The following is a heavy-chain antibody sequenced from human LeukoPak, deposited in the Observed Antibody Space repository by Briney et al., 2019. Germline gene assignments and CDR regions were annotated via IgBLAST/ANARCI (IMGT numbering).Heavy chain of an antibody. D-gene: IGHD3-22*01. CDR3: ARGWSSGFNP. Sequence: ASVKVSCKASGYTFTNYYLHWVRQAPGQGLEWMGIINPSGGGTNYAQKFQGRVTMTSDMSTSTVSMEPSSLRSEDTAVYYCARGWSSGFNPWGQGTLVTVSS. CDR1: GYTFTNYY. V-gene: IGHV1-46*01. CDR2: INPSGGGT. J-gene: IGHJ5*02.